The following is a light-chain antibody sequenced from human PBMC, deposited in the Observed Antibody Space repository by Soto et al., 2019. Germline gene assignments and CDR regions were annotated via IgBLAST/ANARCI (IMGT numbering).Light chain of an antibody. CDR1: SSDVGNSDL. CDR3: FSYAGRSTWV. V-gene: IGLV2-23*01. J-gene: IGLJ3*02. CDR2: EGT. Sequence: QSALTQPASVSGSPGQSITISCTGTSSDVGNSDLVSWYQQHPGKAPKLVIYEGTKRPSGVSYRFSGSKSDNTASLTISGLQAEDEADYYCFSYAGRSTWVLGGGTQLTVL.